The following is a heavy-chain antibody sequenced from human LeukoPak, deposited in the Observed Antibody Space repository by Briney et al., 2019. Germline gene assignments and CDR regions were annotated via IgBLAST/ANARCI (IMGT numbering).Heavy chain of an antibody. J-gene: IGHJ4*02. D-gene: IGHD3-22*01. V-gene: IGHV3-9*01. CDR2: ISWNSGSI. CDR1: GFTFDDYA. CDR3: ARVRYYYDSSGYYYFDY. Sequence: GGSLRLSCAASGFTFDDYAMHWVRQAPGKGLEWVSGISWNSGSIGYADSVKGRFTISRDNAKNSLYLEMNSLRAEDTAVYYCARVRYYYDSSGYYYFDYWGQGTLVTVSP.